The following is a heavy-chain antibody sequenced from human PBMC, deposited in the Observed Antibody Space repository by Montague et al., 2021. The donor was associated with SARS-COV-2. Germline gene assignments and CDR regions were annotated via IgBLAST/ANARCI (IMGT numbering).Heavy chain of an antibody. Sequence: SLRLSCAASGFTFSSYALHWVRQAPGKGPEWVAVISYNGRNKQYGDSVKGRSTISRDNSKNTVSLQVDSLTTDDTAVYYCAREPKPVGYSFGYTFFEYWGQGALVTVSS. V-gene: IGHV3-30*04. CDR2: ISYNGRNK. J-gene: IGHJ4*02. D-gene: IGHD5-18*01. CDR1: GFTFSSYA. CDR3: AREPKPVGYSFGYTFFEY.